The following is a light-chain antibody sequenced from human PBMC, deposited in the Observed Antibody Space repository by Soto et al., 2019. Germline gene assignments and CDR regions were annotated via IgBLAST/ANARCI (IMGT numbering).Light chain of an antibody. CDR1: QNISNW. J-gene: IGKJ4*01. CDR3: EDYSSSSGLT. V-gene: IGKV1-5*03. Sequence: DIQMTQSPSTLSASVGDRVTITCRASQNISNWLAWYQQKPGKAPKLLIFQASSLKSGVPSRFSGSGSATEYTLTISSLQPDDFATYYCEDYSSSSGLTFGGGTKVDIK. CDR2: QAS.